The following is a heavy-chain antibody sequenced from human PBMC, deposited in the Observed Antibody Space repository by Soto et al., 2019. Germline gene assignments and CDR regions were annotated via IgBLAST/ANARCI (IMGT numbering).Heavy chain of an antibody. CDR3: ARWGYYDSSGYPHFDY. J-gene: IGHJ4*02. Sequence: PSETLSLTCTVSGGSISRSSYYWGWIRQPPGKGLEWIGSIYYSGSTYYNPSLKSRVTISVDTSKNQFSLKLSSVAAADTAVYYCARWGYYDSSGYPHFDYWGQGALVTVSS. CDR1: GGSISRSSYY. CDR2: IYYSGST. D-gene: IGHD3-22*01. V-gene: IGHV4-39*07.